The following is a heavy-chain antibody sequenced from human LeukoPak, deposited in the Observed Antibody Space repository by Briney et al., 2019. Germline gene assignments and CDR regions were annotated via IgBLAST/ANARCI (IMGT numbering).Heavy chain of an antibody. D-gene: IGHD4-17*01. V-gene: IGHV3-21*01. CDR3: ARDNYDYGDYGSYYGMDV. Sequence: GGSLRLSCAASGFTFSSYRMNWVRQAPGKGLEWVSSISSSSSYIYYADSVKGRFTISRDNAKNSLYLQMNSLRAEDTAVYYCARDNYDYGDYGSYYGMDVWGQGTTVTVSS. CDR2: ISSSSSYI. J-gene: IGHJ6*02. CDR1: GFTFSSYR.